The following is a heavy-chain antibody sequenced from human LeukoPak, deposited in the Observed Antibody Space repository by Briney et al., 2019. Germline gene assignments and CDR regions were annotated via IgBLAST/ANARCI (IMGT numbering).Heavy chain of an antibody. Sequence: GGSLRLSCAVSGFTVSSNYMSWVRQAPGKGLEWVSVIYSGGSTYYADSVKGRFTISRDNSKNTLYLQMNSLRAEDKAVYYCARDPFDTKFFDYWGQGTLVTVSS. V-gene: IGHV3-53*01. CDR3: ARDPFDTKFFDY. CDR2: IYSGGST. CDR1: GFTVSSNY. D-gene: IGHD3-10*02. J-gene: IGHJ4*02.